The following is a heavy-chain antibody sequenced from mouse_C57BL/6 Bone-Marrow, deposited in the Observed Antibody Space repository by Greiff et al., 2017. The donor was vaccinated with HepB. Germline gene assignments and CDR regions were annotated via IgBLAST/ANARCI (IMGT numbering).Heavy chain of an antibody. V-gene: IGHV1-19*01. CDR1: GYTFTDYY. Sequence: VQLQQSGPVLVKPGASVKMSCKASGYTFTDYYMNWVKQSHGKSLEWIGVINPYNGGTSYNQKFKGKATLTVDKSSSTAYMELNSLTSEDSAVYYCARGRITGYWYFDVWGTGTTVTVSS. CDR3: ARGRITGYWYFDV. D-gene: IGHD2-4*01. CDR2: INPYNGGT. J-gene: IGHJ1*03.